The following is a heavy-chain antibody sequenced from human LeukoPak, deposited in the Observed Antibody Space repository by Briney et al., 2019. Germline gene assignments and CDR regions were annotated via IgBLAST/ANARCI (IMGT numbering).Heavy chain of an antibody. D-gene: IGHD3-3*01. CDR2: INRSGST. CDR1: GGSFSGYY. Sequence: SETLSLTCAVYGGSFSGYYWSWIRQPPGKGLEWIGEINRSGSTNYNPSLKSRVTISVDTSKNQFSLKLSSVTAADTAVYYCARGRAYYDFWSGYYTLDYWGQGTLVTISS. J-gene: IGHJ4*02. CDR3: ARGRAYYDFWSGYYTLDY. V-gene: IGHV4-34*01.